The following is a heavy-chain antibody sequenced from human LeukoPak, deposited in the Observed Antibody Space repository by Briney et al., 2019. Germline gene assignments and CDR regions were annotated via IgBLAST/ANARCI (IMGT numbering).Heavy chain of an antibody. CDR1: GFPFSTYG. J-gene: IGHJ6*03. CDR2: IRNDGSNK. Sequence: GGSLRLSCAASGFPFSTYGIHWVRQAPGKGLEWVASIRNDGSNKYYADSVKGRFTISRDNSKNTLYLQMNSLRPEDTAVYYCAKIIGGGYYYYYMDVWGKGTTVTVSS. CDR3: AKIIGGGYYYYYMDV. D-gene: IGHD3-10*01. V-gene: IGHV3-30*02.